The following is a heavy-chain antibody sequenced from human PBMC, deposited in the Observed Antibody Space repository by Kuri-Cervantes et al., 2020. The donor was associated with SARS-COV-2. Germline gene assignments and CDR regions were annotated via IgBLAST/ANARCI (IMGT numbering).Heavy chain of an antibody. CDR1: GGTFSSYA. Sequence: SVKVSCKASGGTFSSYAISWVRQAPGQGLEWMGGIIPIFGTANYAQKFQGRVTITADESTSTAYMELSSLRSEDTAVYYCARDPIPYYYDSRHNRERWGRDYFDYWGQGTLVTVSS. CDR3: ARDPIPYYYDSRHNRERWGRDYFDY. V-gene: IGHV1-69*13. CDR2: IIPIFGTA. J-gene: IGHJ4*02. D-gene: IGHD3-22*01.